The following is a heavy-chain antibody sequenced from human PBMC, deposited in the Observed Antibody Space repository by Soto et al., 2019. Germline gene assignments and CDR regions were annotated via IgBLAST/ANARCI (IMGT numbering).Heavy chain of an antibody. CDR1: GGSISSGGYS. V-gene: IGHV4-30-2*01. D-gene: IGHD5-12*01. CDR2: IYHSGST. CDR3: AAGGGLPRYY. Sequence: QLQLQESGSGLVKPSQTLSLTCAVSGGSISSGGYSWSWIRQPPGKGLEWIGYIYHSGSTYYNPSLKRRVTIAVDRSKNQCSLKLSSVTAADTAVYYCAAGGGLPRYYWGQGTLATVSS. J-gene: IGHJ4*02.